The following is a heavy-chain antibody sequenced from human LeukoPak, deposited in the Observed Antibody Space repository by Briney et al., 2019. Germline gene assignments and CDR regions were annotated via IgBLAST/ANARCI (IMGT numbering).Heavy chain of an antibody. CDR2: IWYDGSNK. D-gene: IGHD4-11*01. CDR3: ARGHDYSNTPFDY. V-gene: IGHV3-33*01. Sequence: PGRSLRLSCAASGFTFSSYGMHWVRQAPGKGLEWVAVIWYDGSNKYYADSVKGRFTISRDNSKNTLYLQMNSLRAEDTAVYYCARGHDYSNTPFDYWGQGTLATVSS. CDR1: GFTFSSYG. J-gene: IGHJ4*02.